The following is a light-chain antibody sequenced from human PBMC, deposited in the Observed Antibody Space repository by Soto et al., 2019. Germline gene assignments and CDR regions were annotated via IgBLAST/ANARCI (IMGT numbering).Light chain of an antibody. CDR1: NSNIGSNW. CDR2: RND. Sequence: QSVLTQPPSASGTPGQRVTMSCSGDNSNIGSNWVYWYQQLPGAGPKLLINRNDQRPSGVPDRFSGSKSGTSASLAISGLRSEDEADYYCAACDDSLSGLVFGGGTKVTVL. J-gene: IGLJ3*02. CDR3: AACDDSLSGLV. V-gene: IGLV1-47*01.